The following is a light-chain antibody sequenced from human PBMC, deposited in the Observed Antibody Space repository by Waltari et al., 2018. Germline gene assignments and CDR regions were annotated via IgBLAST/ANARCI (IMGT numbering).Light chain of an antibody. CDR3: SAYTTSVTLV. V-gene: IGLV2-14*03. Sequence: QSALTPPASVSGSPGQSLTISCTGTSSDVGASDYFSWYQQHPGKAPQLMIYDVSNRPSGISNRFSGSKSGNTASLSISGLQTEDEAEYYCSAYTTSVTLVFGTGTKVTVL. CDR2: DVS. J-gene: IGLJ1*01. CDR1: SSDVGASDY.